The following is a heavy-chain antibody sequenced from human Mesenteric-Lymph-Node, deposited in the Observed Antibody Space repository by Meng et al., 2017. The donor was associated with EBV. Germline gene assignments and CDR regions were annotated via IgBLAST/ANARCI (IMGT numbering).Heavy chain of an antibody. J-gene: IGHJ4*02. CDR1: CASVRHCDNC. Sequence: QGRGHGLGVTPAARAPAEAGCCASVRHCDNCLGWGPAPPGEGMGGVGTYHEKGNNSHKPPLKSRITIALAKSKNDFSLKLISVTAADTAVYYCARQEVGANFDYWGQGTLVTVSS. D-gene: IGHD1-26*01. V-gene: IGHV4-61*08. CDR2: YHEKGNN. CDR3: ARQEVGANFDY.